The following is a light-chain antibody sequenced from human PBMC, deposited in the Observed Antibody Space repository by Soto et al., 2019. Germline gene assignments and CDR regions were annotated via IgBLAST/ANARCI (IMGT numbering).Light chain of an antibody. CDR1: SSDVGGYNY. CDR3: CPYAGSSYV. CDR2: DVS. Sequence: QSALTQPASVSGSPGQSITISCTGTSSDVGGYNYVSWYQQHPGKAPKLMIYDVSKRPSGVSNRFSGSKSGNTASLTISGLQAEDEADYYCCPYAGSSYVFGTGTKVTVL. J-gene: IGLJ1*01. V-gene: IGLV2-23*02.